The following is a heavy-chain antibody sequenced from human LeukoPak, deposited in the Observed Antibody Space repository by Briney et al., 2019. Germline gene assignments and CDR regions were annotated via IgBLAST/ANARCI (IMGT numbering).Heavy chain of an antibody. V-gene: IGHV3-23*01. CDR3: ASDIWLSVY. J-gene: IGHJ4*02. D-gene: IGHD5-18*01. CDR2: ISGSGGST. CDR1: GFTFSSYA. Sequence: GGSLRLSCAASGFTFSSYAMSWVRQAPGKGLEWASAISGSGGSTYYADSVKGRFTISRDSSKNTLYLQMNSLRAEDTAVYYCASDIWLSVYWGQGTLVTVSS.